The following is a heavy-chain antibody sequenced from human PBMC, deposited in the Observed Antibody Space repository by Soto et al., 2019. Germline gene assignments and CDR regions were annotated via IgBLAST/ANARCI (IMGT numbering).Heavy chain of an antibody. J-gene: IGHJ6*04. CDR3: AKDGYSSGWYGPQNMDV. CDR1: GFTFSSYA. V-gene: IGHV3-23*01. Sequence: GGSLRLSCAASGFTFSSYAMSWVRQAPGKGLEWVSAISGSGGSTYYADSVKGRFTISRDNSKNTLYLQMNSLRAEDTAVYYCAKDGYSSGWYGPQNMDVWGKGTTVTVSS. CDR2: ISGSGGST. D-gene: IGHD6-19*01.